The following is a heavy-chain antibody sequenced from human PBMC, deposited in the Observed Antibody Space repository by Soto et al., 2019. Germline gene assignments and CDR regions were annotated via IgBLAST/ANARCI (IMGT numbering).Heavy chain of an antibody. J-gene: IGHJ5*02. V-gene: IGHV4-34*01. CDR1: NGSFTDYF. Sequence: SETLSLPCAAHNGSFTDYFWTWIRQSPGRGLEWIGEVNHRGGATYNPSLRRRVTISRDTSKNHFSLSLSCLTAADTAVYYCVARGMTYDFLSGPHPFDPWGHGTLVTVSS. CDR3: VARGMTYDFLSGPHPFDP. D-gene: IGHD3-3*01. CDR2: VNHRGGA.